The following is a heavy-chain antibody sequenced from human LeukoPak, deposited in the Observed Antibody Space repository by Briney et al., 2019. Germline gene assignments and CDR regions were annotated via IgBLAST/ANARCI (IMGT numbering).Heavy chain of an antibody. Sequence: PGGSLRLSCAASGFTFSNYWLTWVRQAPGQGLEWVANIKQDGSEKHYVDSVKGRFTISRDNAKNSLYLQMNSLRAEDTAVYYCASQGEVAFDIWGQGTMVTVSS. D-gene: IGHD3-10*01. CDR2: IKQDGSEK. J-gene: IGHJ3*02. CDR1: GFTFSNYW. V-gene: IGHV3-7*01. CDR3: ASQGEVAFDI.